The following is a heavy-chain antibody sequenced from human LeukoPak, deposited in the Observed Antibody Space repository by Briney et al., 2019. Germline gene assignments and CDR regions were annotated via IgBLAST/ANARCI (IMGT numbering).Heavy chain of an antibody. J-gene: IGHJ4*02. D-gene: IGHD1-26*01. Sequence: GASVKVSCKASGYTFTGYYMHWVRQAPGQGLEWMGWINPNSGGTNYAQKFQGRVTMTRDTSISTAYMELSRLRSDDTAVYYCAIGAYSGSSQPFDYWVQGTLVTVSS. V-gene: IGHV1-2*02. CDR2: INPNSGGT. CDR3: AIGAYSGSSQPFDY. CDR1: GYTFTGYY.